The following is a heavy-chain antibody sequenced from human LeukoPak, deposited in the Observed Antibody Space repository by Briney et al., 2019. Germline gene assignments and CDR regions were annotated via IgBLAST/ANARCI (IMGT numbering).Heavy chain of an antibody. D-gene: IGHD3-3*01. Sequence: SETLSLTCTVSGGSISSSSYYWGWIRQPPGKGLEWIGYIYHSGSTYYNPSLKSRVTISVDTSKNQFSLKLSSVTAADTAVYYCASVAPFGVVYGAFDIWGQGTMVTVSS. V-gene: IGHV4-39*07. J-gene: IGHJ3*02. CDR1: GGSISSSSYY. CDR3: ASVAPFGVVYGAFDI. CDR2: IYHSGST.